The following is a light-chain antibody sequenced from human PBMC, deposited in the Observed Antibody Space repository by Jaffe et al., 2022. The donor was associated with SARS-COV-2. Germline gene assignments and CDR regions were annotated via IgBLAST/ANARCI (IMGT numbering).Light chain of an antibody. V-gene: IGKV3-11*01. CDR1: EDVSSY. J-gene: IGKJ4*01. CDR2: DAS. Sequence: EIVLTQSPATLSLSPGERATFSCRATEDVSSYLAWYQQRPGQAPRLLIYDASNRATGIPARFSGSGSGTDFTLTISSLEPEDFAVYYCQQRSDWPLTFGGGTKVEMK. CDR3: QQRSDWPLT.